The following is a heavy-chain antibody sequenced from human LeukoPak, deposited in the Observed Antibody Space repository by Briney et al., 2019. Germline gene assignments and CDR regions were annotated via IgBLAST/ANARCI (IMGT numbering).Heavy chain of an antibody. CDR3: ARAEYGSGPDY. D-gene: IGHD3-10*01. CDR1: GGSISSYY. Sequence: PSETLSLTCTVSGGSISSYYWSWIRQPPGKGLERIGYIYYSGSTNYNPSLKSRVTISVDTSKNQFSLKLSSVTAADTAVYYCARAEYGSGPDYWGQGTLVTVSS. V-gene: IGHV4-59*01. CDR2: IYYSGST. J-gene: IGHJ4*02.